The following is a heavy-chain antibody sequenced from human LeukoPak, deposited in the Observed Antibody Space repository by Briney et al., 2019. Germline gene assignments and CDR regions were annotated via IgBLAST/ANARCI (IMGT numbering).Heavy chain of an antibody. Sequence: GGSLRLSCAASGLTFSSYWMSWVRQAPGKGLEWVANIKQDGSQKYYVDSVRDRFTISRDNAKNSLYLQMNSLRVEDTAVYYCARGEYYYDGGYWGQGTLVTVSS. V-gene: IGHV3-7*03. D-gene: IGHD3-22*01. CDR3: ARGEYYYDGGY. CDR2: IKQDGSQK. CDR1: GLTFSSYW. J-gene: IGHJ4*02.